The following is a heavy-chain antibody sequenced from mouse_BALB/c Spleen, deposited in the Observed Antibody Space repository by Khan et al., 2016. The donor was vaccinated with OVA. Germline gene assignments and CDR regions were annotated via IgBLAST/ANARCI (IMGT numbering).Heavy chain of an antibody. CDR1: GYSFTSYY. D-gene: IGHD2-4*01. CDR2: IFPGSGNS. J-gene: IGHJ3*01. CDR3: DGGVYYEYACFGY. Sequence: QVQLKQAGPELVKPGASVKISCEASGYSFTSYYIHWVKQRPGQGLAGIGWIFPGSGNSKYNEKFKGKATLTADTSSSTVYMQLSSLTSEDSAVYVDDGGVYYEYACFGYWGQGTLVTVSA. V-gene: IGHV1-66*01.